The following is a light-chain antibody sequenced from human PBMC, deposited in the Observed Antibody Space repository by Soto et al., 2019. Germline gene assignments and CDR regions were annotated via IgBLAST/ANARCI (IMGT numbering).Light chain of an antibody. CDR2: AAS. CDR1: QSISTF. CDR3: QQSYSTPDT. V-gene: IGKV1-39*01. J-gene: IGKJ5*01. Sequence: DIQMTQSPSSLSASVGDRVTITCRASQSISTFLNWYQQKPGTAPKVLIYAASSLQSGVPSRFSGSGSGTDFTLTISSLQPEDFATYYCQQSYSTPDTFGQGTRLEMK.